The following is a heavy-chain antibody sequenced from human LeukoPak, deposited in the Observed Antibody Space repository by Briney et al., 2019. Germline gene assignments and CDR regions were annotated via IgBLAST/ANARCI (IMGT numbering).Heavy chain of an antibody. V-gene: IGHV3-21*01. Sequence: GGSLRLSCVASGFTFSSYSMNWVRQAPGKGLEWVSSISSSSSYIYYADSVKGRFTISRDNAKNSLYLQMNSLRAEDTAVYYCARASIAAAGPTDLDYWGQGTLVTVSS. D-gene: IGHD6-13*01. CDR2: ISSSSSYI. CDR1: GFTFSSYS. CDR3: ARASIAAAGPTDLDY. J-gene: IGHJ4*02.